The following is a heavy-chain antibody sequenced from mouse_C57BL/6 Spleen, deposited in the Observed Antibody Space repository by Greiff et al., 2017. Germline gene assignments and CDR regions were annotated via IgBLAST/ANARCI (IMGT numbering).Heavy chain of an antibody. CDR3: ARALYYGSSYEAMDY. J-gene: IGHJ4*01. CDR2: IYPGDGDT. D-gene: IGHD1-1*01. V-gene: IGHV1-82*01. Sequence: VQLQQSGPELVKPGASVKISCKASGYAFSSSWMNWVKQRPGKGLEWIGRIYPGDGDTNYNGKFKGKATLTADKSSSTAYMQLSSLTSADSAVYFCARALYYGSSYEAMDYWGQGTSVTVSS. CDR1: GYAFSSSW.